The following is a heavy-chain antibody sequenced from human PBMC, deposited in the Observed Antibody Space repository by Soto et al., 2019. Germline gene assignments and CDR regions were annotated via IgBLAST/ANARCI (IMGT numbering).Heavy chain of an antibody. CDR2: ISGGGGST. CDR3: AKGAVFGLGDS. CDR1: GFTFSAYP. D-gene: IGHD3-3*01. Sequence: GGSLRLSCTASGFTFSAYPMSWVRQAPGKGLEWVSSISGGGGSTYYADSVKGRFTISRDNSKNMLYLQMNSLRADDAAVYCCAKGAVFGLGDSWRQGTLVTVSS. J-gene: IGHJ4*02. V-gene: IGHV3-23*01.